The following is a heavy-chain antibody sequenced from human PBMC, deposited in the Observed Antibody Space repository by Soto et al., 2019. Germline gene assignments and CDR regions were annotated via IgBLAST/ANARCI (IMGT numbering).Heavy chain of an antibody. CDR3: AKEGVPAAISYYYYGMDV. CDR1: GFTFSSYA. V-gene: IGHV3-23*01. J-gene: IGHJ6*02. CDR2: ISGSGGST. D-gene: IGHD2-2*01. Sequence: GGSLRLSCAASGFTFSSYAMSWVRQAPGKGLEWVSAISGSGGSTYYADSVKGRFTISRDNSKNTLYLQMNSLRAEDTAVYYCAKEGVPAAISYYYYGMDVWGQGTTVTVSS.